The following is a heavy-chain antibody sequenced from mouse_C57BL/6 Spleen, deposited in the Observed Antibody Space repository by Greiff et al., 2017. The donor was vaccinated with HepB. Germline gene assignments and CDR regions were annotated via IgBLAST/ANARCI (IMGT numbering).Heavy chain of an antibody. V-gene: IGHV1-64*01. CDR3: AKGWIYSNYEAY. D-gene: IGHD2-5*01. J-gene: IGHJ3*01. Sequence: VQLQQPGAELVKPGASVKLSCKASGYTFTSYWMHWVKQRPGQGLEWIGMIHPNSGSTNYNEKFKSKATLTVDKSSSTAYMQLSSLTSEDSAVYYFAKGWIYSNYEAYWGQGTLVTVSA. CDR2: IHPNSGST. CDR1: GYTFTSYW.